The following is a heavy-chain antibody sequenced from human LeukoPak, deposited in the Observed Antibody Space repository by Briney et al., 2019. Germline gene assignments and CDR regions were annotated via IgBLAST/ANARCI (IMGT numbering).Heavy chain of an antibody. CDR2: ISSGSSYI. Sequence: GGSLRLSCAASGFTFSTYSINWVRQAPGKGLEWVSSISSGSSYIYYADSVKGRFTISRDNAKNSLYLQMNSLRVEDTAVYYCARARAGIQAGFDYWGQGTLVTVSS. CDR3: ARARAGIQAGFDY. V-gene: IGHV3-21*01. J-gene: IGHJ4*02. D-gene: IGHD1-1*01. CDR1: GFTFSTYS.